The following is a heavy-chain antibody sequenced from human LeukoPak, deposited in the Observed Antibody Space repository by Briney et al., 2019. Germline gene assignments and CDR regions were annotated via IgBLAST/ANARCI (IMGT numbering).Heavy chain of an antibody. Sequence: GGSLRLSCAASGFTFSSYGVHWVRQAPGKGLEWVTFILYDGGNKYHADSVKGRFTISRDNSKSTLYVQMDSLRAEDTAVYYCAKGDLWEPFDGLDIWGQGTMVTVSS. J-gene: IGHJ3*02. CDR2: ILYDGGNK. CDR3: AKGDLWEPFDGLDI. D-gene: IGHD1-26*01. CDR1: GFTFSSYG. V-gene: IGHV3-30*02.